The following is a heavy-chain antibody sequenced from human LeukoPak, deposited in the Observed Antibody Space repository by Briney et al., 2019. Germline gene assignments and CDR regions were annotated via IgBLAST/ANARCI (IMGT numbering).Heavy chain of an antibody. Sequence: ASVKVSCKASGYTFTGYYMHWVRQAPGQGLEWMGWINPNSGGTNYAQKLQGRVTMTRDTSISTAYMELSRLRSDDTAVYYCARVGTCSSTSCYPNRYYYYMDVWGKGTTVTVSS. V-gene: IGHV1-2*02. J-gene: IGHJ6*03. CDR3: ARVGTCSSTSCYPNRYYYYMDV. CDR2: INPNSGGT. CDR1: GYTFTGYY. D-gene: IGHD2-2*01.